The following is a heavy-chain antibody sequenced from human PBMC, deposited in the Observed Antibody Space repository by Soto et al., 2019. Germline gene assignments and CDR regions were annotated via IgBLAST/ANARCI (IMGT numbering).Heavy chain of an antibody. CDR3: ARAAGWFDP. CDR1: GFTFSDYY. J-gene: IGHJ5*02. CDR2: ISSSGNTI. V-gene: IGHV3-11*01. Sequence: GGSQRLSSTASGFTFSDYYRSWIRQAPGKGLEWVSYISSSGNTIYYADSVRGRFTISRDNAKNSLYLQMNRLRAEDTAVYYCARAAGWFDPWGQGTLVTVSS.